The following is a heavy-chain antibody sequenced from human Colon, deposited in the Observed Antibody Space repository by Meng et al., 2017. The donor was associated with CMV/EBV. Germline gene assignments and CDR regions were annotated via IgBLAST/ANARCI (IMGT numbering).Heavy chain of an antibody. Sequence: QVQLPEPGPGLVKPSEPLSLTCTVSGDSISGRSYYWGWIRQPPGKGLEWIASIYYTGNDYHNPSLKSRVTISIDTSNNQFSLRLTSVTAADTAVYYCARMALHWYFDLWGRGTLVTVSS. J-gene: IGHJ2*01. D-gene: IGHD5-24*01. V-gene: IGHV4-39*07. CDR3: ARMALHWYFDL. CDR1: GDSISGRSYY. CDR2: IYYTGND.